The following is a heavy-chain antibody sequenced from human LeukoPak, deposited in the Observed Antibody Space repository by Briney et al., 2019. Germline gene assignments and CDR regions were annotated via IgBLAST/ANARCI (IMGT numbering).Heavy chain of an antibody. CDR2: ISTYNGNT. CDR3: VPGRLCSGGSCSNNWFDP. V-gene: IGHV1-18*01. CDR1: GYTFTSYG. J-gene: IGHJ5*02. Sequence: ASVKVSCKASGYTFTSYGISWVRQAPGQGLEWMGWISTYNGNTNYAQKPQGRVTMTTDTPTSTAYMELRSLRSEDTAVYYCVPGRLCSGGSCSNNWFDPWGQGTLVTVSS. D-gene: IGHD2-15*01.